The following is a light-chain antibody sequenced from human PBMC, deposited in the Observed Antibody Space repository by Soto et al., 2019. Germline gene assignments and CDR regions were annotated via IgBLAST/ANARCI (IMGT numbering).Light chain of an antibody. Sequence: DVVMTQSPLSLPVTLGQPASISCRSSQSLVTRDGNTYLNRFQQRPGKYPRRLNYKVSNRDSGFPDRFSGSESGKDFTLKIRRVEAEDVGVYYCMQGTHGPYTFRQCTKLEI. CDR1: QSLVTRDGNTY. CDR2: KVS. J-gene: IGKJ2*01. CDR3: MQGTHGPYT. V-gene: IGKV2-30*01.